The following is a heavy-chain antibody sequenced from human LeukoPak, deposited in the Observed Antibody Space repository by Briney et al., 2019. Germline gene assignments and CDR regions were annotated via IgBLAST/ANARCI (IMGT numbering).Heavy chain of an antibody. D-gene: IGHD5-24*01. CDR1: GFTFSSYS. V-gene: IGHV3-48*01. CDR2: ISSSSSTI. CDR3: AKTPPNRDGYKLGYYFDY. J-gene: IGHJ4*02. Sequence: GGSLRLSCAASGFTFSSYSMNWVRQAPGKGLEWVSYISSSSSTIYYADSVKGRFTISRDNSKNTLYLQMNSLRAEDTAVYYCAKTPPNRDGYKLGYYFDYWGQGTLVTVSS.